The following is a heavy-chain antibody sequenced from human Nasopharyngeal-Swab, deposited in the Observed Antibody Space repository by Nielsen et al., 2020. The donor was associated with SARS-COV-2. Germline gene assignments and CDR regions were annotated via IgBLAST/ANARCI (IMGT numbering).Heavy chain of an antibody. CDR2: ISSSGNTI. J-gene: IGHJ3*02. V-gene: IGHV3-48*03. D-gene: IGHD3-22*01. CDR3: AKPLKNYYGSSGPYDGFNI. Sequence: VRQMPGKGLEWVSYISSSGNTIYYADSVKGRFTISRDSAKNSLFLQMNSLRAEDTAVYYCAKPLKNYYGSSGPYDGFNIWGQGTLVTVSS.